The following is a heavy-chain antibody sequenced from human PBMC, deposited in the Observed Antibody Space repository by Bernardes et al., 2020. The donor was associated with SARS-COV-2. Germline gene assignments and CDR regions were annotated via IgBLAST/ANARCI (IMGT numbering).Heavy chain of an antibody. J-gene: IGHJ4*02. CDR1: GFTFSSYS. V-gene: IGHV3-23*01. Sequence: GGSLRLSCAASGFTFSSYSMNWVRQVPGKGLEWVSAISGSGGSTYYADSVKGRFTISRDNSKNTLYLQMNSLRAEDTAVYYCAKSPAAPNYWGQGTLVTVSS. CDR2: ISGSGGST. D-gene: IGHD2-2*01. CDR3: AKSPAAPNY.